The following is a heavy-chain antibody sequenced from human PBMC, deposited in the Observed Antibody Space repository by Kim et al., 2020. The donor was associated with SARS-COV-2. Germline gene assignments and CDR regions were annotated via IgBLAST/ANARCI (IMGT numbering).Heavy chain of an antibody. V-gene: IGHV3-23*03. D-gene: IGHD3-10*01. J-gene: IGHJ3*02. CDR3: AELVRGVSVFDI. Sequence: ANSRQGRLTSSEDTSKNTLYLQVNSLRAEDTAVYYCAELVRGVSVFDIWGQGTMVTVSS.